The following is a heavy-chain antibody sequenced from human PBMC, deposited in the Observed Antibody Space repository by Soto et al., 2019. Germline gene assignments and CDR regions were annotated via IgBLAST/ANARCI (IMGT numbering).Heavy chain of an antibody. CDR3: VRGYSDYTDYFDY. D-gene: IGHD5-12*01. J-gene: IGHJ4*02. V-gene: IGHV3-7*03. Sequence: GGSLRLSCAASGFSFSSFWMIWVRQAPGEGLEWVAIIKQDGSEKHYVGSVKGRFTVSRDNAEKSLYLQMDSLRPDDTALYYCVRGYSDYTDYFDYWGQGALVTVSS. CDR1: GFSFSSFW. CDR2: IKQDGSEK.